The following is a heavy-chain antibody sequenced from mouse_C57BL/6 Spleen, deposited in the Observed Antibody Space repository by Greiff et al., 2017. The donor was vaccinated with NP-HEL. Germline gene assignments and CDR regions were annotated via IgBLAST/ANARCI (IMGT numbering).Heavy chain of an antibody. CDR3: ARLPAYYMAMDY. V-gene: IGHV1-55*01. Sequence: VQLQQSGAELVKPGASVKMSCKASGYTFTSYWITWVKQRPGQGLEWIGDIYPGSGSTNYNEKFKSKATLTVDTSSSTAYMQLSSLTSEDSAVYYCARLPAYYMAMDYWGQGTSVTVSS. D-gene: IGHD2-12*01. CDR2: IYPGSGST. J-gene: IGHJ4*01. CDR1: GYTFTSYW.